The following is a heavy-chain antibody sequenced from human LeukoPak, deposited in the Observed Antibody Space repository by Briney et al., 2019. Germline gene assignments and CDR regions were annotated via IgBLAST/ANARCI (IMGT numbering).Heavy chain of an antibody. CDR1: GYTFTSYY. CDR2: INPSGGST. D-gene: IGHD2-2*01. J-gene: IGHJ6*02. CDR3: ARDTPSSDCSSTSCSQGEYYYYYYGMDV. V-gene: IGHV1-46*01. Sequence: GASVKVSCKASGYTFTSYYMHWVRQAPGQGLEWMGIINPSGGSTSYAQEFQGRVTMTRDTSTSTVYMELSSLRSEDTAVYYCARDTPSSDCSSTSCSQGEYYYYYYGMDVWGQGTTVTVSS.